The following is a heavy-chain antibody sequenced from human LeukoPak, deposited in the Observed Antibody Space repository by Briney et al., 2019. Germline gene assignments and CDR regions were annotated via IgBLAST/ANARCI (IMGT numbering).Heavy chain of an antibody. V-gene: IGHV3-11*01. Sequence: GGSLRLSCAASGFTFSDYYMSWIRQAPGKGLEWVSYISSSGSTIYYADSVKGRFTISRDNAKNSLYLQMNSLRAEDTAVYYCARWGAVAVAGPNHAEYFQHWGQGTLVTVSS. CDR2: ISSSGSTI. CDR3: ARWGAVAVAGPNHAEYFQH. CDR1: GFTFSDYY. D-gene: IGHD6-19*01. J-gene: IGHJ1*01.